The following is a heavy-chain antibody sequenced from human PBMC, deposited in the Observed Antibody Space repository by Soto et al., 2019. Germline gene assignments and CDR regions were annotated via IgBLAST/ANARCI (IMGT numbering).Heavy chain of an antibody. J-gene: IGHJ4*02. CDR3: ARDHYYGSGSYNYFDY. V-gene: IGHV1-3*04. CDR2: INTGYGNT. Sequence: ASVKVSCKASGYTFTKYAMHWVRQAPGQRLEWMGWINTGYGNTKYSEKFQGRVTLTRDTSASTAYMELSSLRSEDTAVYYCARDHYYGSGSYNYFDYWGQGTQVNVSS. D-gene: IGHD3-10*01. CDR1: GYTFTKYA.